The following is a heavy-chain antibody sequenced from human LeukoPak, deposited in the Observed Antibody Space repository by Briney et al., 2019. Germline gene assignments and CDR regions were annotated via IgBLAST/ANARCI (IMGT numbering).Heavy chain of an antibody. CDR2: IYYSGNT. CDR3: ATQPAGPASWFDP. V-gene: IGHV4-59*01. Sequence: SETLSLTCSVSSVSISTYYWSWIRQPPGKGLEWIGFIYYSGNTNYNPSLKSRATIFLDTSKNQFSLKLSSVTAADTAVYYCATQPAGPASWFDPWGQGTLVTVSP. J-gene: IGHJ5*02. CDR1: SVSISTYY. D-gene: IGHD6-13*01.